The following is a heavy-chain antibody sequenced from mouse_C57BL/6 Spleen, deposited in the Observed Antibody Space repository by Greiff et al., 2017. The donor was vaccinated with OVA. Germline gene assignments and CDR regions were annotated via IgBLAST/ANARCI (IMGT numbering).Heavy chain of an antibody. CDR1: GYTFTDYN. D-gene: IGHD1-1*02. J-gene: IGHJ1*03. CDR2: INPNNGGT. V-gene: IGHV1-18*01. CDR3: ARGLVDWYFDV. Sequence: EVKLVESGPELVKPGASVKIPCKASGYTFTDYNMAWVKQSHGKSLEWIGDINPNNGGTIYNQKFKGKATLTVDKSSSTAYMELRSLTSEDTAVYYCARGLVDWYFDVWGTGTTVTVSS.